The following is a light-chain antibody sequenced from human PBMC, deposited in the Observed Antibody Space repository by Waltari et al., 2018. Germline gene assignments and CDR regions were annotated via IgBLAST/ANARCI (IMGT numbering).Light chain of an antibody. V-gene: IGKV3-11*01. CDR1: QSVSNF. Sequence: EVVLTQSPATLSLSPGERATLSCRASQSVSNFLAWYQQKPGQAPRLLIYEASQRATGIPARFSGSGSGTDFTLTISSLQAEDVAVYYCQQYYYIPYTFGQGTKLEIK. CDR2: EAS. J-gene: IGKJ2*01. CDR3: QQYYYIPYT.